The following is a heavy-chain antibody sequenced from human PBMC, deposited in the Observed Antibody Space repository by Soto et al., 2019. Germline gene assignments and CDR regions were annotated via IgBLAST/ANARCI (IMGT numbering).Heavy chain of an antibody. Sequence: PGVSLKISCKGSGYRFTSYWISWVRQMPGKGLEWMGRIDPSDSYTNYSPSFQGHVTISADKSISTAYLQWSSLKASDTAMYYCARSVVREESYYYYYGMDVWGQGTTVTVSS. D-gene: IGHD3-10*01. CDR2: IDPSDSYT. J-gene: IGHJ6*02. CDR3: ARSVVREESYYYYYGMDV. V-gene: IGHV5-10-1*01. CDR1: GYRFTSYW.